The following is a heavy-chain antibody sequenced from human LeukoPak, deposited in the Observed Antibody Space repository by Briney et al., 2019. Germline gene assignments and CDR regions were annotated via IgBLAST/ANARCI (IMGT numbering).Heavy chain of an antibody. CDR1: GGTFSSYA. CDR2: IIPIFGTA. D-gene: IGHD2-2*01. Sequence: SVTVSCKASGGTFSSYAISWVRQAPGQGLEWMGGIIPIFGTANYAQKFQGRVTITTDESTSTAYMELSSLRSEDTAVYYCARDGTFCSSTSCYYWFDPWGQGTLVTVSS. CDR3: ARDGTFCSSTSCYYWFDP. J-gene: IGHJ5*02. V-gene: IGHV1-69*05.